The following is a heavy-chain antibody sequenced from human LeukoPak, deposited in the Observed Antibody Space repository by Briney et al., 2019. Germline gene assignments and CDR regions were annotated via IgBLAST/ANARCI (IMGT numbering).Heavy chain of an antibody. D-gene: IGHD2-21*02. V-gene: IGHV4-34*01. CDR3: ARGRLRKPRALYYYMDV. CDR1: GGSFSGYY. J-gene: IGHJ6*03. CDR2: INHSGST. Sequence: PSETLSLTCAVYGGSFSGYYWSWIRQPPGKGLEWIGEINHSGSTNYNSSLKSRVTISVDTSKNQFSLKVSSVTAADTAVYYCARGRLRKPRALYYYMDVWGKGTTVTVSS.